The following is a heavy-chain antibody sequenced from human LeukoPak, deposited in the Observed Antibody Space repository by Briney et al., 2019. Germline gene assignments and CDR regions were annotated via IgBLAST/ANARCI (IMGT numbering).Heavy chain of an antibody. Sequence: SVTLSLTCTVSGGSISSYYWSWLRQPAGKGLEWIGRIYTSGSTIYNPSLKSRVTMSVDTSKNQFSLKLSSVTAADTAVYYCARGRYESTRLSAYYYYYMDVWGKGTTVTVSS. CDR2: IYTSGST. D-gene: IGHD1-14*01. CDR3: ARGRYESTRLSAYYYYYMDV. V-gene: IGHV4-4*07. CDR1: GGSISSYY. J-gene: IGHJ6*03.